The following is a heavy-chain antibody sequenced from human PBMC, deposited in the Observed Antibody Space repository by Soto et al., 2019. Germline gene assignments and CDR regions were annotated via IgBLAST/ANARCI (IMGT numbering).Heavy chain of an antibody. Sequence: QVQLVQSGAEVKKPGSSVKVACKVSGDTFSNYVINWVRQAPGQGLEWMGAIVPIFRTANYAQKFQGRVTIPADEFTITAYMELSGLRSDDTATYYCARETSAPGILREDASDIWGQGTLVTVSS. J-gene: IGHJ3*02. V-gene: IGHV1-69*12. CDR1: GDTFSNYV. CDR2: IVPIFRTA. CDR3: ARETSAPGILREDASDI. D-gene: IGHD6-13*01.